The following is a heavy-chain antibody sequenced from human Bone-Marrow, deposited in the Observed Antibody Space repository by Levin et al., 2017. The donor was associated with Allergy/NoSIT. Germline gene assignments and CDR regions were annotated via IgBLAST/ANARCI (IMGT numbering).Heavy chain of an antibody. V-gene: IGHV1-69*13. CDR1: GGTFSSYA. CDR3: ARGATILGGSYYFDY. Sequence: SVKVSCKASGGTFSSYAISWVRQAPGQGLEWMGGIIPIFGTANYAQKFQGRVTITADESTSTAYMELSSLRSEDTAVYYCARGATILGGSYYFDYWGQGTLVTVSS. CDR2: IIPIFGTA. D-gene: IGHD3-16*01. J-gene: IGHJ4*02.